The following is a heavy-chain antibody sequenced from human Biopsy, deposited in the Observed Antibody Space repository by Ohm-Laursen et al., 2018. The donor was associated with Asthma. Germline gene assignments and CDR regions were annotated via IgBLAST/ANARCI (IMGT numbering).Heavy chain of an antibody. Sequence: GSPRLSCSASGFTFSRYDMSWVRQAPGKGLEWVSAISGSGDSTYYADSVKGRFTISRDNSKNTLYLQMNSLRAEDTAVYYCAKGFSSTSCCGICYYYVMDVWGQGTTVTVSS. CDR1: GFTFSRYD. CDR2: ISGSGDST. D-gene: IGHD2-2*01. J-gene: IGHJ6*02. V-gene: IGHV3-23*01. CDR3: AKGFSSTSCCGICYYYVMDV.